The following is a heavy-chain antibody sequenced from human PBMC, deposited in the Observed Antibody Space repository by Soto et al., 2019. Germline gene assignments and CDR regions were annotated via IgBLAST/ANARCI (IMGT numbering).Heavy chain of an antibody. V-gene: IGHV1-2*02. J-gene: IGHJ4*02. CDR1: GYPFTTYY. CDR3: ATDDYGIFPY. Sequence: SSVKVSFKVSGYPFTTYYIHWVRQAPGQGLEWMGWIDPRSGGTVYEQKFQGRVTMTRDTSISTVYMDLSGLTSDDTALYYCATDDYGIFPYWGQGSLVPVSS. CDR2: IDPRSGGT. D-gene: IGHD3-10*01.